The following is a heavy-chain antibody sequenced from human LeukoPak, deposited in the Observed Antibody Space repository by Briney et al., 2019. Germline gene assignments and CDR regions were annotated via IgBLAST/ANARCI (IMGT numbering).Heavy chain of an antibody. J-gene: IGHJ4*02. D-gene: IGHD6-19*01. CDR3: AKARNAVAGTGYYFDN. V-gene: IGHV3-43D*03. Sequence: GGSLRLSCAASGFTFDDYAMHWARQAPGKGLEWVSLVTWDGSFTYYVDSVKGRFTISRDNSKNSLYLQMNSLRAEDTAFYYCAKARNAVAGTGYYFDNWGQGTLVTVSS. CDR1: GFTFDDYA. CDR2: VTWDGSFT.